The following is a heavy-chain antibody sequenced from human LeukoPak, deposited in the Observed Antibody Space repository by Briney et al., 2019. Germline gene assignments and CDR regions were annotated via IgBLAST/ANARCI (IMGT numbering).Heavy chain of an antibody. D-gene: IGHD6-19*01. Sequence: SETLSLTCAVYGGSFSGYYWSWIRQPPGKGLEWIGYIYFSGNTYYNPSLKSRVTISLDMSKNQFSLKLSSVTAADTAVYYCAREIAVAGSAFDIWGQGTMVAIS. CDR2: IYFSGNT. J-gene: IGHJ3*02. CDR1: GGSFSGYY. CDR3: AREIAVAGSAFDI. V-gene: IGHV4-34*01.